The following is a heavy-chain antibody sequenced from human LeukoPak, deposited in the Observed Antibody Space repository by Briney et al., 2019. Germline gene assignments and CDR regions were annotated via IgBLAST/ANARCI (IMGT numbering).Heavy chain of an antibody. D-gene: IGHD6-19*01. J-gene: IGHJ4*02. CDR2: ISDSGGST. CDR3: AKLIAVAGTDDY. Sequence: GGSLRLSCAASGFTFSSNAMSWVRQAPGKGLEWVSAISDSGGSTYYADSVRGRFTISRDNSMNTLYLQMNSLRAEDTAVYFCAKLIAVAGTDDYWGQGTLVTVSS. CDR1: GFTFSSNA. V-gene: IGHV3-23*01.